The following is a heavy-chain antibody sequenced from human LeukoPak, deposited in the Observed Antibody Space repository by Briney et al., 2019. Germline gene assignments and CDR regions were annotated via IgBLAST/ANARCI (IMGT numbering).Heavy chain of an antibody. CDR2: IYTSGST. V-gene: IGHV4-61*02. CDR3: ARAGVATITVDY. CDR1: GGSISGGSYY. Sequence: PSQTLSLTCTVSGGSISGGSYYWSWIRQPAGKGLEWIGRIYTSGSTNYNPSLKSRVTISVDTSKNQFSLKLSSVTAADTAVYYCARAGVATITVDYWGQGTLVTVSS. J-gene: IGHJ4*02. D-gene: IGHD5-12*01.